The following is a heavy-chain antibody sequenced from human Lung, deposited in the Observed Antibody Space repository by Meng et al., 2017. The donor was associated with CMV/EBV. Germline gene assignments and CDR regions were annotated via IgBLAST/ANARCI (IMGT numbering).Heavy chain of an antibody. D-gene: IGHD1-26*01. CDR2: INPNSGGT. Sequence: SVXVSXXASGYTFTGYYMHWVRQAPGQGLEWMGWINPNSGGTNYAQKFQGRVTMTRGTSISTAYMELSRLRYDDTAMYYCASQVPAAHMLGATTLAWGQGTXVTVSS. CDR1: GYTFTGYY. V-gene: IGHV1-2*02. J-gene: IGHJ5*02. CDR3: ASQVPAAHMLGATTLA.